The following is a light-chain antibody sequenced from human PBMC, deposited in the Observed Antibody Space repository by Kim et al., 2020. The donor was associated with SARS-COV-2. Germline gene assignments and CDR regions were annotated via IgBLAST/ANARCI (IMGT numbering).Light chain of an antibody. CDR2: AAS. J-gene: IGKJ4*01. CDR3: QKINTFPLT. Sequence: DTQMTQSPSFVSAAVGDRVTLTCRASQGIRSWLAWYQQKPGKAPKLLIYAASTLQGGVPSRFSGSGSETDFTLTIDNLQPEDFATYYCQKINTFPLTFGGGTKVEIK. V-gene: IGKV1D-12*01. CDR1: QGIRSW.